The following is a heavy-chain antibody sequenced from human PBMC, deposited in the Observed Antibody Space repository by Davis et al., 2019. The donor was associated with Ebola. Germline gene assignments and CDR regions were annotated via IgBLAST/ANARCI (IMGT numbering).Heavy chain of an antibody. CDR1: EDTFKNYG. D-gene: IGHD5-18*01. CDR2: IIPLLGKA. CDR3: ARAYSFGYTGMDV. V-gene: IGHV1-69*04. J-gene: IGHJ6*02. Sequence: SVKVSCKASEDTFKNYGISWVRQAPGQGLERMGRIIPLLGKANYAQKFQGRVTITADKSTSTAYMELSSLRTEDTAVYYCARAYSFGYTGMDVWGQGTMVTVSS.